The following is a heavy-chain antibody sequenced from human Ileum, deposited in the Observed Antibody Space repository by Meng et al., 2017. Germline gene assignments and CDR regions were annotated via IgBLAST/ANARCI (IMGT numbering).Heavy chain of an antibody. CDR3: ARVRRGLGLRFDP. Sequence: VHLQGSGPGLVKPSQTLSLTCTVSGGFISSGGYYWGWIRQQPGKGLEWIGYIFYSGSTYYNSSLKSRINISVDTSKNQFSLKVSSVTAADTAVYYCARVRRGLGLRFDPWGQGTLVTVSS. J-gene: IGHJ5*02. D-gene: IGHD3/OR15-3a*01. V-gene: IGHV4-31*03. CDR1: GGFISSGGYY. CDR2: IFYSGST.